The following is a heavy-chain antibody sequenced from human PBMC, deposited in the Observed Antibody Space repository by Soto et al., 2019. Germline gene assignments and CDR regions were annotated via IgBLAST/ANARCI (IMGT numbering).Heavy chain of an antibody. CDR1: GFTFSSYS. D-gene: IGHD2-2*01. J-gene: IGHJ6*02. V-gene: IGHV3-21*01. CDR3: ARGSGVVPAAVGYYYGMDV. Sequence: GSLRLSCAASGFTFSSYSMNWVRQAPGKGLEWVSSISSSSSYIYYADSVKGRFTISRDNAKNSLYLQMNSLRAEDTAVYYCARGSGVVPAAVGYYYGMDVWGQGTTVTVSS. CDR2: ISSSSSYI.